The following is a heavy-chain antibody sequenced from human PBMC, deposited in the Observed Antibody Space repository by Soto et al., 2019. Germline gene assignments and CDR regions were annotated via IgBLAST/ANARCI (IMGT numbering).Heavy chain of an antibody. J-gene: IGHJ6*04. V-gene: IGHV1-46*01. CDR2: INPSGGST. CDR3: ARDATILGDVQKYRVYYSYYYSRDV. D-gene: IGHD3-3*01. Sequence: ASVKVSCKASGYTFTSYYTHWVRQAPGQGLEWMGIINPSGGSTSYAQKFQGRVTMTRDTSTSTVYMELSSLRSEDTAVYYCARDATILGDVQKYRVYYSYYYSRDVGGKGARFTFP. CDR1: GYTFTSYY.